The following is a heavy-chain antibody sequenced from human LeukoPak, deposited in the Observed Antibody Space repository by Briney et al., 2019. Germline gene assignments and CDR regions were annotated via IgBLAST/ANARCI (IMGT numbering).Heavy chain of an antibody. J-gene: IGHJ3*02. Sequence: SETLSLTCTVSGGSISSGSYYWSWIRQPAGKGLEWIGRIYTSGSTNYNPSLKSRVTISVDTSKNQFSLKLSSVTAADTAVYYCARDQSTGGLLDAFDIWGQGTMVTVSS. D-gene: IGHD7-27*01. CDR3: ARDQSTGGLLDAFDI. CDR1: GGSISSGSYY. V-gene: IGHV4-61*02. CDR2: IYTSGST.